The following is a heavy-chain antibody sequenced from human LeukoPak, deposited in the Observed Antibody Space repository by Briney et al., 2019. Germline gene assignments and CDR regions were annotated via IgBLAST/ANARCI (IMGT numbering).Heavy chain of an antibody. V-gene: IGHV4-61*02. Sequence: SETLSLTCTVSGGSISSGSYYWSWIRQPAGKGLERIGRIYTSGSTNYNPSLKSRVTISVDTSKNQFSLKLSSVTAADTAVYYCARASYSGYYSLDYWGQGTLVTVSS. D-gene: IGHD3-22*01. CDR3: ARASYSGYYSLDY. CDR1: GGSISSGSYY. CDR2: IYTSGST. J-gene: IGHJ4*02.